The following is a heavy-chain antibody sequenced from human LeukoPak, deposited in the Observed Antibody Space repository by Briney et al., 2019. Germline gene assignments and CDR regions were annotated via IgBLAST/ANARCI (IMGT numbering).Heavy chain of an antibody. V-gene: IGHV3-23*03. CDR2: INSNGSNS. Sequence: GGSLRLSCATSGFTFNLYAMNWVRQAPGKGLECVSIINSNGSNSYYAESVKGRFTISRDDSKNTLNLQMNSMRVDDTAIYYCARGVSDWGQGTLVTVAS. D-gene: IGHD3-16*01. CDR3: ARGVSD. J-gene: IGHJ4*02. CDR1: GFTFNLYA.